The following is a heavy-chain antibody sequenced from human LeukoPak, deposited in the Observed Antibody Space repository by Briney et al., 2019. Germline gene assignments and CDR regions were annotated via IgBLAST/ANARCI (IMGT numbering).Heavy chain of an antibody. Sequence: SVKVSCKASGGTFSSYAISWVRQAPGQGLEWMGRIIPILGTANYAQKFQGRVTITADKSTSTAYMELSSLRSEDTAVYYCARDLAGYFDYWGQGTLVTVSS. V-gene: IGHV1-69*04. D-gene: IGHD3-10*01. CDR3: ARDLAGYFDY. J-gene: IGHJ4*02. CDR2: IIPILGTA. CDR1: GGTFSSYA.